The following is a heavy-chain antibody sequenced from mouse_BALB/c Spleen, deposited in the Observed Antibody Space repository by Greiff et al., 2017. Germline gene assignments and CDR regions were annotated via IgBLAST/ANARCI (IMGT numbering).Heavy chain of an antibody. CDR1: GYAFTNYW. D-gene: IGHD2-1*01. CDR2: IYPGSGNT. Sequence: QVQLQQSGAELVRPGTSVKISCKASGYAFTNYWLGWVKQRPGHGLEWIGDIYPGSGNTYYNEKFKGKATLTADKSSSTAYMQLSSLTSEDSAVYCCGGNSRAMDYWGQGTSVTVSS. CDR3: GGNSRAMDY. J-gene: IGHJ4*01. V-gene: IGHV1-63*01.